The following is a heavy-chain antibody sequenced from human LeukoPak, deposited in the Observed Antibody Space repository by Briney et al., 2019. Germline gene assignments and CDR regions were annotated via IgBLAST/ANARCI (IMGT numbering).Heavy chain of an antibody. V-gene: IGHV1-69*13. Sequence: GASVKVSCKASGGTFSSYAISWVRQAPGQGLEWMGGIIPIFGTANYAQKFQGRVTITAGESTSTAYMELSSLRSEDTAVYYCALNCSGGSCYSTLTPTEGWYNWFDPWGQGTLVTVSS. CDR2: IIPIFGTA. CDR1: GGTFSSYA. J-gene: IGHJ5*02. CDR3: ALNCSGGSCYSTLTPTEGWYNWFDP. D-gene: IGHD2-15*01.